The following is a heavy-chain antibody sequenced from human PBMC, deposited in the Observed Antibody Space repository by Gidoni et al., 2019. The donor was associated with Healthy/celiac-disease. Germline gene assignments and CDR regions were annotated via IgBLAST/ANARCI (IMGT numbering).Heavy chain of an antibody. CDR2: ISWNSGSI. J-gene: IGHJ4*02. CDR1: GFTFDDYA. V-gene: IGHV3-9*01. Sequence: EVQLVESGGGLVQPGRSLRLSCAASGFTFDDYAMHWVRQAPGTGLEWVSGISWNSGSIGYADSVKGRFTISRDNAKNSLYLQMNSLRAEDTALYYCAKDIDYDSSGYYLDYWGQGTLVTVSS. CDR3: AKDIDYDSSGYYLDY. D-gene: IGHD3-22*01.